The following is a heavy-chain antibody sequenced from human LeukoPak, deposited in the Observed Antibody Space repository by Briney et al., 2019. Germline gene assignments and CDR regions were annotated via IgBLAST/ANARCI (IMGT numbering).Heavy chain of an antibody. CDR1: GFTFSSYA. CDR3: AKAGPYSPLHYFDY. J-gene: IGHJ4*02. Sequence: SGGSLRLSCAASGFTFSSYAMSWVRQAPGKWLEWVSAISGSGGSTYYADSVKGRFTISRDNSKNTLYLQMNSLRAEDTAVYYCAKAGPYSPLHYFDYWGQGTLVTVSS. CDR2: ISGSGGST. D-gene: IGHD2-15*01. V-gene: IGHV3-23*01.